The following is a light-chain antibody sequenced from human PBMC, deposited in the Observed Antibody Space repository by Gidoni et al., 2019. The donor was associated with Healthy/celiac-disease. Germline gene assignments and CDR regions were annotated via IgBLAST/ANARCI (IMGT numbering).Light chain of an antibody. V-gene: IGKV1-39*01. CDR2: AAS. Sequence: DIQMTQSPSSLSASVGDRVTITCRARQSISSYLNWYQQKPGKAPKRLIYAASSLQRGAPSRFSGSGSGTDFTLTISSLQPEDFATYYCQQGYSTPNTFGQGTRLEIK. CDR1: QSISSY. CDR3: QQGYSTPNT. J-gene: IGKJ5*01.